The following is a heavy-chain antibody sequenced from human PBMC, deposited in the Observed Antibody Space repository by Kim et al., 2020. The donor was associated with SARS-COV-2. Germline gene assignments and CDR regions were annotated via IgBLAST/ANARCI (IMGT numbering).Heavy chain of an antibody. J-gene: IGHJ5*02. CDR3: ARGVIAAAGFRRGNWLDP. Sequence: LKSRGTISVDTSKNQFSLKLSSVTAADTAVYYCARGVIAAAGFRRGNWLDPWGQGSLVTVSS. V-gene: IGHV4-59*09. D-gene: IGHD6-13*01.